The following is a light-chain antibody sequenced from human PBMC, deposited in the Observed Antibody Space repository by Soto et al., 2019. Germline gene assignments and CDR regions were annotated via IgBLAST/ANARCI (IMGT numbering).Light chain of an antibody. CDR1: QRVLFTSNNKNY. Sequence: DIVMTQSPDSLAVSLGERATINFEPIQRVLFTSNNKNYLAWYQQKPGQPPKLLLSWASARESGVPERFSGSGSGTDFTLTISSLEAEDVAVYYCQQYYSLPRTFGQGTKVDIK. CDR2: WAS. J-gene: IGKJ1*01. CDR3: QQYYSLPRT. V-gene: IGKV4-1*01.